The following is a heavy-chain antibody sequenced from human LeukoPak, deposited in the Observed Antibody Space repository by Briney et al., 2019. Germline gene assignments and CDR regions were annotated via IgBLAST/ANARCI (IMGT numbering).Heavy chain of an antibody. CDR1: GGSFGSGSYY. D-gene: IGHD5-18*01. J-gene: IGHJ4*02. CDR2: IYYSEST. V-gene: IGHV4-61*01. CDR3: AREAMYSYGNNFDY. Sequence: SETLSLTCTVSGGSFGSGSYYWSWIRQPPGKGLEWIGYIYYSESTNYNPSLKSRVTISVDTSKNQFSLKLSSVTAADTAVYHCAREAMYSYGNNFDYWGQGTLVTVSS.